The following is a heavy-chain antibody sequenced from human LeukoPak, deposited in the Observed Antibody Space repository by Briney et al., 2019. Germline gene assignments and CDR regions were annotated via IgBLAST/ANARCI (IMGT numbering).Heavy chain of an antibody. CDR3: ARHTAMAPYYFDY. CDR2: IYYSGST. D-gene: IGHD5-18*01. V-gene: IGHV4-31*03. Sequence: PSQTLSLTCTVSGGSISSGGYYWSWIRQHPGKGLEWIGYIYYSGSTNYNPSLKSRVTISVDTSKNQFSLKLSSVTAADTAVYYCARHTAMAPYYFDYWGQGTLVTVSS. J-gene: IGHJ4*02. CDR1: GGSISSGGYY.